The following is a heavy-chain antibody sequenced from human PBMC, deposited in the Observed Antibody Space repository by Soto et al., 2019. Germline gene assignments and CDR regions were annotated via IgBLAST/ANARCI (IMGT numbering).Heavy chain of an antibody. V-gene: IGHV4-39*01. D-gene: IGHD6-19*01. CDR1: GGSIGSSSYY. J-gene: IGHJ4*02. CDR3: ARHRLMAALL. Sequence: PSETLSLTCTVSGGSIGSSSYYWGWIRQPPGKGLEWIGSIYYSGSTYYNPSLKSRVTISVDTSKNQFSLKLSPVTAADTAVYYCARHRLMAALLWGQGTLVTVSS. CDR2: IYYSGST.